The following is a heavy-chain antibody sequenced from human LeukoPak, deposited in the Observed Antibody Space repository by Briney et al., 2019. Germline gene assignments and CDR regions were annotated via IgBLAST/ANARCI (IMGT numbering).Heavy chain of an antibody. Sequence: SETLSLTCTVSGGSISSSSYYWGWIRQPPGKGLEWLGSIYYSGSTYYNPSLKSRVTISVDTSKNQFSLKLSSVTAADTATYYCARRGYSGSYYLADYWGQGTLVTVSS. V-gene: IGHV4-39*01. J-gene: IGHJ4*02. CDR1: GGSISSSSYY. CDR2: IYYSGST. CDR3: ARRGYSGSYYLADY. D-gene: IGHD1-26*01.